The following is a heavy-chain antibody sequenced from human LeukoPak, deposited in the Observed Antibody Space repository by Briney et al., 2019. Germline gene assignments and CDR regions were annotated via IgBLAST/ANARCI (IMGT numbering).Heavy chain of an antibody. CDR1: SGSISTSNYY. V-gene: IGHV4-39*07. CDR2: IFYSGST. D-gene: IGHD3-10*01. Sequence: SETLSLTCTVSSGSISTSNYYWGWVRQPPGKALEWIGNIFYSGSTYYSPSLKSRVTISLDTSRNQFSLKLNSVTAADTAVYYCARDPGYYGSGTRGAFDIWGQGTMVTVSS. J-gene: IGHJ3*02. CDR3: ARDPGYYGSGTRGAFDI.